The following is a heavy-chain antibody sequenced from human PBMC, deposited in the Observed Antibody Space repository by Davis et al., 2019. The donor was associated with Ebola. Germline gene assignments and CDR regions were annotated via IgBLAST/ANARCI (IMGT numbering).Heavy chain of an antibody. CDR3: ARGVDPCCSADNCYSTTFDNYCGLDV. J-gene: IGHJ6*02. Sequence: GSLRLSCAASGFIFSIYEIHWVRQAPGKGLDWVAIISYDGGRQYYSESVKGRFAISRDNSRNTVYLQMNSLSAEDTAIYFCARGVDPCCSADNCYSTTFDNYCGLDVWGQGTSVTVSS. CDR2: ISYDGGRQ. V-gene: IGHV3-30*09. CDR1: GFIFSIYE. D-gene: IGHD2-15*01.